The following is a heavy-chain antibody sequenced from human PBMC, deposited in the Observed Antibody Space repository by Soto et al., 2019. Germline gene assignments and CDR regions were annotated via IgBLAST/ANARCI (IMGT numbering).Heavy chain of an antibody. CDR1: GYTFISYG. J-gene: IGHJ5*02. CDR3: ARDRRYFDWLLSAFDP. Sequence: QVQLVQSGAEVKKPGASVKVSCKASGYTFISYGISWVRQAPGQGLEWMGWISAYNGNTNYAQKLQGRVTMTTDTSTSTAYMELRSLRSDDTAVYYCARDRRYFDWLLSAFDPWGQGTLVTVSS. V-gene: IGHV1-18*01. D-gene: IGHD3-9*01. CDR2: ISAYNGNT.